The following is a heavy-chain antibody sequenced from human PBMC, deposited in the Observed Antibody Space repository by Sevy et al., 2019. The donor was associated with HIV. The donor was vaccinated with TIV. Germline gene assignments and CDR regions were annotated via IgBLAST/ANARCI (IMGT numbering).Heavy chain of an antibody. CDR2: LNGSGGRT. Sequence: GGSLRLSCAASGFTFSSFAMSWVRQTPGKGLEWVSGLNGSGGRTYYPDSVKGRFTISRDNSKNTLYLQMNSLRAQDTALYYCAKDTDSGSYLNDAFDIWGQGTMVTVS. CDR3: AKDTDSGSYLNDAFDI. V-gene: IGHV3-23*01. J-gene: IGHJ3*02. D-gene: IGHD1-26*01. CDR1: GFTFSSFA.